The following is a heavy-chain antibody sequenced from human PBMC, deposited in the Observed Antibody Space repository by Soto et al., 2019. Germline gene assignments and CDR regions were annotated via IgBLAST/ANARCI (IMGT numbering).Heavy chain of an antibody. V-gene: IGHV1-69*19. Sequence: QVQLVQSGAEMKKPGSSVKVSCQSSGGTFNTYAMNWVRQAPGQGPEWMGDISPMFGAANYAPKFQGRVXXTXXEXTGTSYMQLSSLTSEDTALYFCAREVQVHTPAFVYWGQGTLVTVSS. D-gene: IGHD3-10*01. CDR1: GGTFNTYA. CDR2: ISPMFGAA. J-gene: IGHJ4*02. CDR3: AREVQVHTPAFVY.